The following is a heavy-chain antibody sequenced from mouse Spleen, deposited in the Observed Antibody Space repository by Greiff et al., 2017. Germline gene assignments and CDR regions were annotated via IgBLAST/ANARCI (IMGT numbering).Heavy chain of an antibody. J-gene: IGHJ4*01. V-gene: IGHV14-1*01. D-gene: IGHD3-2*02. CDR1: GFNIKDYY. Sequence: VQLQQSGAELVRPGASVKLSCTASGFNIKDYYMHWVKQRPEQGLGWIGRIDPEDGDTEYAPKFQGKATMTADTSSNTAYLQLSSLTSEDTAVYYCTTQTAQKAMDYWGQGTSVTVPS. CDR3: TTQTAQKAMDY. CDR2: IDPEDGDT.